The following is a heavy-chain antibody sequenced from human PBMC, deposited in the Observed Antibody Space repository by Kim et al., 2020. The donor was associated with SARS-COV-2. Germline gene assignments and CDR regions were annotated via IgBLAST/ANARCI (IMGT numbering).Heavy chain of an antibody. Sequence: GGSLRLSCAASGFTFSSYAMHWVRQAPGKGLEWVAVISYDGSNKYYADSVKGRFTISRDNSKNTLYLQMNSLRAEDTAVYYCARDTQWLENYYFDYWAQG. D-gene: IGHD6-19*01. J-gene: IGHJ4*02. CDR2: ISYDGSNK. V-gene: IGHV3-30-3*01. CDR3: ARDTQWLENYYFDY. CDR1: GFTFSSYA.